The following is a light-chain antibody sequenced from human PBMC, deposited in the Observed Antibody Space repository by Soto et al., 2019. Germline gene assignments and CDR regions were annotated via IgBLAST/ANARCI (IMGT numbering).Light chain of an antibody. J-gene: IGLJ3*02. CDR3: QTWGTGIYWV. Sequence: QSVLTQPPSASGTPGQRVTISCSGSSSNIGSNTVNWYQQLPGTAPKLLIYSNNQRPSGVPDRFSGSKSGASASLAISGLQSEDEADYYCQTWGTGIYWVFGGGTKLTVL. V-gene: IGLV1-44*01. CDR2: SNN. CDR1: SSNIGSNT.